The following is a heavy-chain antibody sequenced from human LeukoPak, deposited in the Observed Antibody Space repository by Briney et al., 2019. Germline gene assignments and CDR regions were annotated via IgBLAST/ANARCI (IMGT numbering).Heavy chain of an antibody. CDR2: VSYDGSNK. V-gene: IGHV3-30*03. D-gene: IGHD2-21*02. CDR3: ARAVSMVTTRGLSY. CDR1: GFTFSSYG. Sequence: GRSLRLSCAASGFTFSSYGMHWVRQAPGKGLEWVAVVSYDGSNKYYADSVKGRFTISRDNSKNTLYLQMNSLRAEDTAVYYCARAVSMVTTRGLSYWGQGTLVTVSS. J-gene: IGHJ4*02.